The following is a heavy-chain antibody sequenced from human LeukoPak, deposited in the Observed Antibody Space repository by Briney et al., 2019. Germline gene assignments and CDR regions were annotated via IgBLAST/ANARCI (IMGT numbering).Heavy chain of an antibody. Sequence: SETLSLTCTVSGGSISSGSYYWSWIRQPAGKGLEWIGRIYTSGSTNYNPSLKSRVTISADTSKNQFSLKLNSVTAADTAVYYCARKIAATWYFDYWGQGTLVTVSS. D-gene: IGHD2-21*01. J-gene: IGHJ4*02. V-gene: IGHV4-61*02. CDR3: ARKIAATWYFDY. CDR1: GGSISSGSYY. CDR2: IYTSGST.